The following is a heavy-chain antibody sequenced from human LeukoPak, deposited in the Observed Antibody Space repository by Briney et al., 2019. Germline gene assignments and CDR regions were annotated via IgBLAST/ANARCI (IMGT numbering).Heavy chain of an antibody. CDR1: GYTFTSYG. V-gene: IGHV1-18*01. CDR2: ISAYNGNT. CDR3: ARDRRALYYYDSSGYPTSAFDI. D-gene: IGHD3-22*01. Sequence: ASVKVSCKASGYTFTSYGISWVRQAPGQGLERMGWISAYNGNTNYAQKLQGRVTMTTDTSTSTAYMELRSLRSDDTAVYYCARDRRALYYYDSSGYPTSAFDIWGQGTMVTVSS. J-gene: IGHJ3*02.